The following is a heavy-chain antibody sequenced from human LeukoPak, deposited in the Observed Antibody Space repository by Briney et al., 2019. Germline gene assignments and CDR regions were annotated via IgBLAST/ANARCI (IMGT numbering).Heavy chain of an antibody. J-gene: IGHJ4*02. V-gene: IGHV3-11*06. CDR3: ATDHNYAFDN. CDR2: IGISSGNT. CDR1: GFPFSEYS. D-gene: IGHD1-1*01. Sequence: KPGGSLRLSCAASGFPFSEYSMNWVRQAPGKGLEWISYIGISSGNTKYADSVEGRFTVSADNARNSLYLQMNSLRVEDTAVYYCATDHNYAFDNWGQGTLVTVSS.